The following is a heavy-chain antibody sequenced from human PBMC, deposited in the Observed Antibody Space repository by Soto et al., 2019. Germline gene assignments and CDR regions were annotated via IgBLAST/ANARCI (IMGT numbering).Heavy chain of an antibody. J-gene: IGHJ4*02. CDR1: GYTFTSYD. CDR3: ARVTMYYDFWSGYYIPPYYVDY. CDR2: MNPNSGNT. V-gene: IGHV1-8*01. Sequence: ASVKVSCKASGYTFTSYDINWVRQATGQGLEWMGWMNPNSGNTGYAQKFQGRVTMTRNTSISTAYMELSSLRSEDTAVYYFARVTMYYDFWSGYYIPPYYVDYWGQGTLVTVSS. D-gene: IGHD3-3*01.